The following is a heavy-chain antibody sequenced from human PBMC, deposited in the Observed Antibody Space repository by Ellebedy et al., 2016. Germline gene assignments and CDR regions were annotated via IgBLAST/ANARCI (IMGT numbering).Heavy chain of an antibody. D-gene: IGHD7-27*01. CDR3: AGTFWGGFDY. CDR2: IYYSGST. V-gene: IGHV4-61*08. J-gene: IGHJ4*02. CDR1: GGSISSGGYY. Sequence: SETLSLTXTVSGGSISSGGYYWSWIRQHPGKGLEWIGYIYYSGSTNYNPSLKSRVTISVDTSKNQFSLKLSSVTAADTAVYYCAGTFWGGFDYWGQGTLVTVSS.